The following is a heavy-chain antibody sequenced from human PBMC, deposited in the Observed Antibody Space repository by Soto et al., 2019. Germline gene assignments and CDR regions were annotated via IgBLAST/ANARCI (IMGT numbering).Heavy chain of an antibody. CDR2: IKSDGSYT. CDR1: GFTFSNYW. CDR3: AKNPGYYYDSTGYHFDY. Sequence: GGSLRLSCAASGFTFSNYWMHWVRQAPGKGPVWVSRIKSDGSYTNYADSVKGRFTISRDNSKNTLYLQMNSLRAEDTAVYYCAKNPGYYYDSTGYHFDYWGQGTLVTVSS. D-gene: IGHD3-22*01. V-gene: IGHV3-74*01. J-gene: IGHJ4*02.